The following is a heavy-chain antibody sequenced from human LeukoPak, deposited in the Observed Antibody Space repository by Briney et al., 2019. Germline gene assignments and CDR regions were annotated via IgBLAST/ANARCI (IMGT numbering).Heavy chain of an antibody. CDR2: INPNSGGT. V-gene: IGHV1-2*02. CDR1: GYTFTGYY. CDR3: ARGPIVVVPAAQNNWFDP. Sequence: ASVKVSCXASGYTFTGYYMHWVRQAPGQGLAWMGWINPNSGGTNYAQKFQGRVTMTRDTSISTAYMELSRLRSDDTAVYYCARGPIVVVPAAQNNWFDPWGQGTLVTVSS. J-gene: IGHJ5*02. D-gene: IGHD2-2*01.